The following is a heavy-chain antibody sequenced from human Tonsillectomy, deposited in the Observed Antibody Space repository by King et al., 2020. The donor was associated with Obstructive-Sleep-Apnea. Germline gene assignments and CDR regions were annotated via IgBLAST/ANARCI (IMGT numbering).Heavy chain of an antibody. J-gene: IGHJ6*02. CDR1: GGSISSYY. V-gene: IGHV4-59*01. Sequence: VQLQESGPGLVKPSETLSLTCTVSGGSISSYYWSWIRQPPGKGLEWIGYIYYSGSTNYNPSLKSRVTISVDTSKNQFSLKLSSVTAADTAVYYCARSYSSGWYYYYYGMDVWGQGTTVTVSS. CDR2: IYYSGST. CDR3: ARSYSSGWYYYYYGMDV. D-gene: IGHD6-19*01.